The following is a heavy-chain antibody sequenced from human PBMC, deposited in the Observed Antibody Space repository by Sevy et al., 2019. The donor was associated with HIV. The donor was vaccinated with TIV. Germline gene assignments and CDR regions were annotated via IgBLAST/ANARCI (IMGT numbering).Heavy chain of an antibody. V-gene: IGHV3-7*01. CDR1: GFTFSSYW. Sequence: GGSLRLSCAASGFTFSSYWMSWVRQAPGKGLEWVANIKQDGSEKYYVYSVKGRFTISRDNAKNSLYLQMNSLRAEDTAVYYCARAGDCSGGSCYSRLDYYYGMDVWGQGTTVTVSS. CDR2: IKQDGSEK. D-gene: IGHD2-15*01. J-gene: IGHJ6*02. CDR3: ARAGDCSGGSCYSRLDYYYGMDV.